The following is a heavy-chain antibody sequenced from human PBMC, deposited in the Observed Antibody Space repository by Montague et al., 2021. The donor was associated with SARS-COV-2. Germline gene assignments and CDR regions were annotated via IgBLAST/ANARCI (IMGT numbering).Heavy chain of an antibody. Sequence: SETLSLTCAVYGGSFSDYFWTWIRQPPGKGLEWIGEINHRGTTNYNLYLKSRVSITVDMSKYQFSLYLGSVTAADTAVYYCARGRQHFNMIVVVMTGGEYYFDYWGQGTLVTVSS. CDR1: GGSFSDYF. V-gene: IGHV4-34*01. D-gene: IGHD3-22*01. J-gene: IGHJ4*02. CDR2: INHRGTT. CDR3: ARGRQHFNMIVVVMTGGEYYFDY.